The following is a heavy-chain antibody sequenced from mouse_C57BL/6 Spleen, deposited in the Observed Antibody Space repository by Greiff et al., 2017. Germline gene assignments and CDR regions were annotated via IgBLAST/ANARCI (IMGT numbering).Heavy chain of an antibody. V-gene: IGHV1-74*01. CDR2: IHPSDSDT. D-gene: IGHD3-2*02. CDR1: GYTFTSYW. J-gene: IGHJ3*01. CDR3: AISDSSVPFAY. Sequence: QVQLQQPGAELVKPGASVKVSCKASGYTFTSYWMHWVKQRPGQGLEWIGRIHPSDSDTNYNQKFKGKATLTVAKSSSTAYMQLSSLTSEDSAVYDCAISDSSVPFAYWGQGTLVTVSA.